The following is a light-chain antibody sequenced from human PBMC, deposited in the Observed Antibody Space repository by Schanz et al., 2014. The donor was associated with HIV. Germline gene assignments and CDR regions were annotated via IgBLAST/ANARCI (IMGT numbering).Light chain of an antibody. Sequence: QSALTQPASVSGSPGQSITISCTGTSSDVGGYNYVSLYQQHPGKAPKLMIYDVTKRPSEVPDRFSGSKSGNTASLTISGLRAEDEASYYCGSYKTERGNWVCGGGTKLTVL. CDR1: SSDVGGYNY. J-gene: IGLJ3*02. CDR2: DVT. CDR3: GSYKTERGNWV. V-gene: IGLV2-14*03.